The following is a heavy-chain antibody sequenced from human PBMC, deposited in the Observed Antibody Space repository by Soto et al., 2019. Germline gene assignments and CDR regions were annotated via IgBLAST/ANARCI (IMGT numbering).Heavy chain of an antibody. CDR3: ASSRGCSYGLNWFDP. V-gene: IGHV1-8*01. Sequence: ASVKVSCKASGYTFTSYDINCVRQATGQGLEWMGWMNPNSGNTGYAQKFQGRVTMTRTTSISPAYMELSSLRSEDAAVYYCASSRGCSYGLNWFDPWGQGTMVTVSS. D-gene: IGHD5-18*01. J-gene: IGHJ5*02. CDR1: GYTFTSYD. CDR2: MNPNSGNT.